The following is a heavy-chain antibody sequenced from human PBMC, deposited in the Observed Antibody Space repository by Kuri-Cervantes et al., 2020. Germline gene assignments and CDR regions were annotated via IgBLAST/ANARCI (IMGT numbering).Heavy chain of an antibody. V-gene: IGHV4-4*07. CDR1: GGSISNYY. Sequence: GSLRLSCTVFGGSISNYYWTWIRQPAGQGLEWIGRIYISGSTNYNPSLKRRVTISVDTSKNQFSLKLSSVTAADTAVYYCARVNQGGFDYWGQGTLVTVSS. CDR3: ARVNQGGFDY. J-gene: IGHJ4*02. CDR2: IYISGST. D-gene: IGHD1-14*01.